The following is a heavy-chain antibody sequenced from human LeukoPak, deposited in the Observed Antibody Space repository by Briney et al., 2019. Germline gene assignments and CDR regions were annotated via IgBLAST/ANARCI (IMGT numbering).Heavy chain of an antibody. Sequence: ASVKVSCKASGYTFTSYGISWVRQAPGQGLEWMGWISAYNGNTNYAQKLQGRVTMTTDTSTSTAYMELRSLRSDDTAVYYCARDITKVGATLQNYWGQGTLVSVSS. CDR1: GYTFTSYG. CDR2: ISAYNGNT. CDR3: ARDITKVGATLQNY. D-gene: IGHD1-26*01. J-gene: IGHJ4*02. V-gene: IGHV1-18*01.